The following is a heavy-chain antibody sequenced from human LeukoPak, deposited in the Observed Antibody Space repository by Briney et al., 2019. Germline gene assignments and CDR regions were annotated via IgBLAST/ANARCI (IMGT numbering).Heavy chain of an antibody. V-gene: IGHV3-23*01. CDR2: IGGTDGSI. J-gene: IGHJ4*02. Sequence: PGGSLRLSCAASGFTFSNYAMSWVRQAPGKGLEWVSAIGGTDGSIYYADSVKGRFTISRDNSKNTLYLQLNSVKAEDTAVYYCAKAGWYYLWGQGTLVTVSS. CDR3: AKAGWYYL. CDR1: GFTFSNYA. D-gene: IGHD2-8*01.